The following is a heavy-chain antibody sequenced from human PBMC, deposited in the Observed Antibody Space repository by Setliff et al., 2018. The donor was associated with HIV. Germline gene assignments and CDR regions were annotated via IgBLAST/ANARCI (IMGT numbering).Heavy chain of an antibody. J-gene: IGHJ3*02. D-gene: IGHD3-3*01. CDR3: ARRPYYDSWSGHQAFDI. CDR1: EYNLASNW. CDR2: IYPGDSDT. V-gene: IGHV5-51*01. Sequence: PGESLKISCKASEYNLASNWIGWVRQMPGKGLEWMGVIYPGDSDTRYSPSFQGQVIISADKSISTAYVQWSGLRASDTAMYYCARRPYYDSWSGHQAFDIWGQGTMVTVSS.